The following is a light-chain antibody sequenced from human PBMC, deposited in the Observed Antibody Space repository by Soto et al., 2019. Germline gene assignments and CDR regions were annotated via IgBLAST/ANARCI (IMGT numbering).Light chain of an antibody. CDR1: QHINDK. Sequence: IVMPQPPATLSLSPGERPTLFCGACQHINDKLAWYQQRPGQAPRLLIYGASARAAGIPGRFSGYGSGTEFTLTISSLQSEDFAVYYCQQYSYWPLTLGGGTEVDI. J-gene: IGKJ4*01. CDR3: QQYSYWPLT. CDR2: GAS. V-gene: IGKV3-15*01.